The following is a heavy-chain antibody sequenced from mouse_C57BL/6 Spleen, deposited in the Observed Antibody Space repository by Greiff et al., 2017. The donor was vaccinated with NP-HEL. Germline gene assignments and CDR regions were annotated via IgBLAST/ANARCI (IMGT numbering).Heavy chain of an antibody. V-gene: IGHV1-54*01. D-gene: IGHD2-3*01. Sequence: VQLQQSGAELVRPGTSVKVSCKASGYAFTNYLIEWVKQRPGQGLEWIGVINPGSGGTNYNEKFKGKATLTADKSSSTAYMQLSSLTSEDSAVYFCARSEVYDGYYYAMDYWGQGTSVTVSS. CDR3: ARSEVYDGYYYAMDY. J-gene: IGHJ4*01. CDR2: INPGSGGT. CDR1: GYAFTNYL.